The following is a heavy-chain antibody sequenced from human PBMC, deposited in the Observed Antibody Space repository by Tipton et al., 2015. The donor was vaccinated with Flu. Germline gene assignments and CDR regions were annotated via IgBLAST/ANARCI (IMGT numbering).Heavy chain of an antibody. CDR2: IYYSGST. CDR1: GGSISSYY. D-gene: IGHD3-9*01. V-gene: IGHV4-59*01. J-gene: IGHJ6*02. CDR3: ARDLPYYDILTGYRDYGMDV. Sequence: LRLSCTVSGGSISSYYWSWIRQPPGKGLEWIGYIYYSGSTNYNPSLKSRVTISVDTSKNQFSLKLSSVTAADTAVYYCARDLPYYDILTGYRDYGMDVWGQGTTVTVSS.